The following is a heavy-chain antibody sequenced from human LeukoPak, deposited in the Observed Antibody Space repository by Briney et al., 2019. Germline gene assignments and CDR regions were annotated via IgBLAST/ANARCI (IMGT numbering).Heavy chain of an antibody. D-gene: IGHD3-10*01. Sequence: GGSLRLSCAASGFTFSSYAMSWVRQAPGKGLEWVSGISGSGGSTYYADSVKGRFTISRDNSKNTLYLQMNSLRAEDTAVYYCAKDPVAYYYGSGNFDYWGQGTLVTVSS. CDR2: ISGSGGST. CDR3: AKDPVAYYYGSGNFDY. CDR1: GFTFSSYA. V-gene: IGHV3-23*01. J-gene: IGHJ4*02.